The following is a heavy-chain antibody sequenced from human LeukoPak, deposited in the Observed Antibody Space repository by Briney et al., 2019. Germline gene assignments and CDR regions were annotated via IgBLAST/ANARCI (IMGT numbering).Heavy chain of an antibody. CDR3: ASWEAHYYDSSGYYQDY. V-gene: IGHV4-61*02. CDR2: IYTSGST. CDR1: GGSISSGSYY. D-gene: IGHD3-22*01. J-gene: IGHJ4*02. Sequence: KPSETLSLTCTVSGGSISSGSYYWSWIRQPAGKGLEWIGRIYTSGSTNYNPSLKSRVTISVDTSKNQFSLKLSSVTAADTAVYYCASWEAHYYDSSGYYQDYWGQGTLVTVSS.